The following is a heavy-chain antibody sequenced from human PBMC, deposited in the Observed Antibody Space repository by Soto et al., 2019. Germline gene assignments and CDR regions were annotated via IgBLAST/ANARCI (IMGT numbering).Heavy chain of an antibody. V-gene: IGHV3-7*03. J-gene: IGHJ6*02. CDR2: INRDGSEK. CDR1: GFNVMSYW. CDR3: ARHPSNIAARSHTNYGMDV. D-gene: IGHD6-6*01. Sequence: GGSLRLSCAVSGFNVMSYWMSWVRQAPGKGLEWVARINRDGSEKYYVDSVKGRFTISRDNAKNSLYLQMNSLRAEDTAVYYCARHPSNIAARSHTNYGMDVWGQGTTVTVS.